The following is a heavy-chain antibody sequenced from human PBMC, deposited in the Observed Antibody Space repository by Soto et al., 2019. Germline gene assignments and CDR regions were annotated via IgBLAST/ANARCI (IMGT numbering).Heavy chain of an antibody. J-gene: IGHJ6*02. CDR2: IYYSGST. Sequence: SETLPLTCTVSGGSISGYCWNWIRQPPEKGLELIGYIYYSGSTYYNPSLKSRVTISVDTSKNQFSLKLSSVTAADTAVYYCARWGPPYSSSWYGEYYYYYGMDVWGQGTTVTVSS. D-gene: IGHD6-13*01. CDR1: GGSISGYC. V-gene: IGHV4-59*06. CDR3: ARWGPPYSSSWYGEYYYYYGMDV.